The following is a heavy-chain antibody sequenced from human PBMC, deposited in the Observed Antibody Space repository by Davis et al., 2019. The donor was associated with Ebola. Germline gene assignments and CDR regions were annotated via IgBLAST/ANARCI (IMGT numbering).Heavy chain of an antibody. J-gene: IGHJ6*02. V-gene: IGHV3-21*01. Sequence: GESLKISCAASGFTFSSYSMNWVRQAPGKGLEWVSSISSSSSYIYYADSVKGRFTVSRDNSKNTVFLQMNSLRAEDTAVYYCARAGQWLVRVNGMDVWGQGTTVTVSS. CDR1: GFTFSSYS. CDR3: ARAGQWLVRVNGMDV. CDR2: ISSSSSYI. D-gene: IGHD6-19*01.